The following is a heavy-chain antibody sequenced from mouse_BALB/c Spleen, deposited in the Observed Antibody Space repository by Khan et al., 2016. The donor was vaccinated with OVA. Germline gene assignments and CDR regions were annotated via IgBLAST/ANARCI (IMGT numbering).Heavy chain of an antibody. CDR1: GYSFTSYY. CDR2: IDPFSGGT. V-gene: IGHV1S135*01. D-gene: IGHD2-4*01. Sequence: EVQLVESGPELMKPGASVKISCKASGYSFTSYYIHWVMQSHGTSLEWIGYIDPFSGGTTNNQKFKGKATLTVDKTSSTAYIHLSNLTSEDSAVYYCTRHDYVAWFTFWGQGTLVTVSS. CDR3: TRHDYVAWFTF. J-gene: IGHJ3*01.